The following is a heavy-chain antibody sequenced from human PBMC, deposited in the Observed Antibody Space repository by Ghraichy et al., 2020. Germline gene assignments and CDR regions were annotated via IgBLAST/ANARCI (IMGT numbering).Heavy chain of an antibody. J-gene: IGHJ5*02. CDR3: ARDPSVVPAANS. CDR1: GFTFSSYS. CDR2: ISSSSSYI. V-gene: IGHV3-21*01. D-gene: IGHD2-2*01. Sequence: GALRLSCAASGFTFSSYSMNWVRQAPGKGLEWVSSISSSSSYIYYADSVKGRFTISRDNAKNSLYLQMNSLRAEDTAVYYCARDPSVVPAANSWGQGTLVTVSS.